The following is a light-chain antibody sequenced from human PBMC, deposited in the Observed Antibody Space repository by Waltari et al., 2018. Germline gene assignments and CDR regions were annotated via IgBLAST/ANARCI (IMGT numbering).Light chain of an antibody. V-gene: IGKV2-28*01. CDR1: QSLLHRNGNNY. CDR2: LGS. CDR3: MQSLQALWT. J-gene: IGKJ1*01. Sequence: DIVMTHSPLSLPVTPGEPASISCRSSQSLLHRNGNNYLDWYLQKPGQSPQLLIYLGSNRASGVPDRFSGSGSGTDFTLKISRVEAEYVGVYYCMQSLQALWTFGQGTKVEIK.